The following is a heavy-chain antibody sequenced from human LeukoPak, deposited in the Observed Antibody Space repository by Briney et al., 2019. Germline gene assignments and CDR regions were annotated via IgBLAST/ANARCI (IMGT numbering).Heavy chain of an antibody. D-gene: IGHD3-3*01. CDR1: GFTFSSYD. Sequence: GGSLRLSCAASGFTFSSYDMSWVRQAPGKGLEWVSSISASGGSTYYADSVKGRFAISRDYSKNTLYLQMSGLRADDTAIYYCARGLQIDFWSGYFSNKNYFDYWGQGTLVTVSS. J-gene: IGHJ4*02. CDR3: ARGLQIDFWSGYFSNKNYFDY. CDR2: ISASGGST. V-gene: IGHV3-23*01.